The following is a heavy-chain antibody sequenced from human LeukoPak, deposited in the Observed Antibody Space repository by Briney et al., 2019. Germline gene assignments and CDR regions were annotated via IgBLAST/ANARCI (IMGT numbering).Heavy chain of an antibody. CDR1: GYTFTSYG. Sequence: GASVKVSCKASGYTFTSYGMNWVRQAPGHGLEWMGGITPIFGTPNYAQKFRGRVTITADESRNTAYMELSNVRSDDTAIYYCASPDARGGSWHTPFDCWGQGTLVTVSS. CDR2: ITPIFGTP. V-gene: IGHV1-69*13. J-gene: IGHJ4*02. D-gene: IGHD1-14*01. CDR3: ASPDARGGSWHTPFDC.